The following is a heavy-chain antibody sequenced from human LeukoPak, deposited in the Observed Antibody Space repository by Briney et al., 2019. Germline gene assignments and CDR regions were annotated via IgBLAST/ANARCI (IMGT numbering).Heavy chain of an antibody. V-gene: IGHV3-23*01. CDR3: AREGLWSRAFDI. D-gene: IGHD3-3*01. CDR2: ISGGGGST. J-gene: IGHJ3*02. CDR1: GFTFSSYA. Sequence: GGSLRLSCAASGFTFSSYAMSWVRQAPGKGLEWVSAISGGGGSTYYADSVKGRFTISRDNSKKTLCLQMNSLRAEDTAVYYCAREGLWSRAFDIWGQGTMVTVSS.